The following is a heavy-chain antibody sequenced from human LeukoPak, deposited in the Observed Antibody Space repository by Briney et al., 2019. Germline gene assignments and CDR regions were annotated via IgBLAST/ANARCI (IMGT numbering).Heavy chain of an antibody. J-gene: IGHJ4*02. CDR1: GFTFSDYY. D-gene: IGHD6-19*01. CDR2: ISSSGSTI. V-gene: IGHV3-11*04. Sequence: GGSLRLSCAASGFTFSDYYMSWIRQAPGKGLEGVSYISSSGSTIYYADSVKGRFTISRDNVKNLLYLQMNSLRAEDTAVYYCARVQRGIAVALDYWGQGTLATVSS. CDR3: ARVQRGIAVALDY.